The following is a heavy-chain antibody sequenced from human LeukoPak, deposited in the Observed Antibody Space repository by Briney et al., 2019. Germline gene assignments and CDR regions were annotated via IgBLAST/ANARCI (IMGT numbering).Heavy chain of an antibody. D-gene: IGHD3-22*01. CDR2: IYTSGST. V-gene: IGHV4-4*07. CDR3: ARDTANYYDSSGYYDY. CDR1: GGSISSYY. J-gene: IGHJ4*02. Sequence: SETLSLTCTVSGGSISSYYWSWIRQPAGKGLEWIGRIYTSGSTNYNSSLKSRVTMSVDTSKNQFSLKLSSVTAADTAVYYCARDTANYYDSSGYYDYWGQGTLVTVSS.